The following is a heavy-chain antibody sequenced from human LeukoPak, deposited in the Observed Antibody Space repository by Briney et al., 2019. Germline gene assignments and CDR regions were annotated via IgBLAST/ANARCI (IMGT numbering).Heavy chain of an antibody. CDR3: ARRPYYYGSGSYNWFDP. CDR1: GFTFSSYW. Sequence: PGGSLRLSCAASGFTFSSYWMSWARQAPGKGLEWVANIKQDGSEKYYVDSVKGRFTISRDNAKNSLYLQMNSLRAEDTAVYYCARRPYYYGSGSYNWFDPWGQGTLVTVSS. V-gene: IGHV3-7*01. CDR2: IKQDGSEK. D-gene: IGHD3-10*01. J-gene: IGHJ5*02.